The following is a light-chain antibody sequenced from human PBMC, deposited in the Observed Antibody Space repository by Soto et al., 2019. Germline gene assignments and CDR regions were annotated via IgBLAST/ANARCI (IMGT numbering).Light chain of an antibody. V-gene: IGKV3-15*01. CDR2: GAS. Sequence: EIVMTQSPATLSVSPGERATLSCRTSQSVSSNLAWYQQKPGQAPRLLIYGASTRATGIPARFSGSGPGTEFTLTISSLQSEDFAVYYCQQYNNWPPVTFGQGTRLEIK. CDR1: QSVSSN. CDR3: QQYNNWPPVT. J-gene: IGKJ5*01.